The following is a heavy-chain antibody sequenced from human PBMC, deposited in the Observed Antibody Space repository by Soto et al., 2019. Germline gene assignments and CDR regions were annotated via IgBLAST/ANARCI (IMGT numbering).Heavy chain of an antibody. CDR1: GYTFTSYG. D-gene: IGHD5-12*01. V-gene: IGHV1-18*01. CDR2: ISAYNGNT. J-gene: IGHJ4*02. CDR3: ARDRRYSGYALIPRFDY. Sequence: QVQLVQSGAEVKKPGASVKVSCKASGYTFTSYGISWVRQAPGQGLERMGWISAYNGNTNYAQKLQGRVTMTTDTSTSTAYMELRSLRSDDTAVYYCARDRRYSGYALIPRFDYWGQGTLVTVSS.